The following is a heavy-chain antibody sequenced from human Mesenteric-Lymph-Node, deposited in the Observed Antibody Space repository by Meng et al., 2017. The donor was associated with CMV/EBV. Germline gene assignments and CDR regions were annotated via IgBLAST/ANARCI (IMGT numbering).Heavy chain of an antibody. Sequence: ETLSLTCTVSGGSISNYYWSWIRQPPGKGLEWIGYIYYGGSTNYNPSLKSRVTMSVYTSKNQFSLELISMSAADTAVYYCARGRAARSYDGFDIWGQGTVVTVSS. CDR1: GGSISNYY. CDR3: ARGRAARSYDGFDI. V-gene: IGHV4-59*01. CDR2: IYYGGST. D-gene: IGHD6-6*01. J-gene: IGHJ3*02.